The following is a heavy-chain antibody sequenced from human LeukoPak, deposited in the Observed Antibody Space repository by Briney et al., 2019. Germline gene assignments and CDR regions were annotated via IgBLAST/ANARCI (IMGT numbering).Heavy chain of an antibody. Sequence: GGSLRLSCAASGFAFSGYEMNWVRQAPGKGLEWISYISTTGRTIYCADSVKGRFTISRDNGKNSLYLQMNSLSAEDTAVYYCARGDDYGDSLVAYWGQGTLVTVSS. CDR3: ARGDDYGDSLVAY. J-gene: IGHJ4*02. CDR2: ISTTGRTI. D-gene: IGHD4-17*01. V-gene: IGHV3-48*03. CDR1: GFAFSGYE.